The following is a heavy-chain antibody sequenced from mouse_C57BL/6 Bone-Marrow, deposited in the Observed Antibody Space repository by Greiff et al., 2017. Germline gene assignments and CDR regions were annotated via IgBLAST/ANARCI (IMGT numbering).Heavy chain of an antibody. D-gene: IGHD1-1*01. CDR1: GFTFSSYT. CDR2: ISGGGGNT. J-gene: IGHJ4*01. CDR3: ARTLITTVVAPYAY. V-gene: IGHV5-9*01. Sequence: EVKVEESGGGLVKPGGSLKLSCAASGFTFSSYTMSWVRQTPEKRLEWVATISGGGGNTYYPDSVKGRFTISRDNAKNTLYLQMSSLRSEDTALYYCARTLITTVVAPYAYWGQGTSVTVSS.